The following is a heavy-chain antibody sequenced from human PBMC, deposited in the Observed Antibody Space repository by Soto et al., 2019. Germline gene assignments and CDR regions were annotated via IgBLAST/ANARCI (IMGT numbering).Heavy chain of an antibody. D-gene: IGHD6-25*01. CDR2: IYYDGST. J-gene: IGHJ5*02. CDR1: GGYISTYY. V-gene: IGHV4-59*01. CDR3: ARDQLSSGLYVWFDP. Sequence: SETLSLTSTVSGGYISTYYWSWIRQPPGKGLEWIGYIYYDGSTSYNPSLRSRVTISVDTSKNQFSLILSSVTSADTAVYYCARDQLSSGLYVWFDPWGQGTLVTVPQ.